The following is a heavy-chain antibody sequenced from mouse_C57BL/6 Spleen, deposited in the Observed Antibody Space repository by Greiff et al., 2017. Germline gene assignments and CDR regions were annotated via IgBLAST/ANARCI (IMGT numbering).Heavy chain of an antibody. V-gene: IGHV1-61*01. CDR2: IYPSDSET. CDR3: ARRSAGLFDY. Sequence: QVQLQQPGAELVRPGSSVKLSCKASGYTFTSYWMDWVKQRPGQGLEWIGNIYPSDSETHYNQKFKDKATLTVDKSSSTAYMQLSSLTSEDSAVYYCARRSAGLFDYWGQGTTLTVSS. CDR1: GYTFTSYW. J-gene: IGHJ2*01.